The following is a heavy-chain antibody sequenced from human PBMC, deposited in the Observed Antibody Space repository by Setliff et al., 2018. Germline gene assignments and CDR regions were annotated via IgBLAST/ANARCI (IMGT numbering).Heavy chain of an antibody. CDR2: ISAYSGNT. Sequence: ASVKVSCKASGYTFTSYGISWVRQAPGQGLEWMGWISAYSGNTGYAQKFQGRVTMTRNTSISTAYMELSSLRSEDTAVYYCARGRAFYYDSSGYFDYWGQGTLVTVSS. CDR1: GYTFTSYG. D-gene: IGHD3-22*01. CDR3: ARGRAFYYDSSGYFDY. J-gene: IGHJ4*02. V-gene: IGHV1-8*02.